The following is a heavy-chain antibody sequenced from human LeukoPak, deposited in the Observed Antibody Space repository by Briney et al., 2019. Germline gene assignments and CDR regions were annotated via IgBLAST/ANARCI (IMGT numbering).Heavy chain of an antibody. V-gene: IGHV5-51*01. CDR3: ARHATTGFTVNRFDP. CDR2: INPGDSDT. Sequence: GESLKISCATSGHRFTNYWIGWVRQMPGKGLEFMGIINPGDSDTRYSPSFQGQVTISADKSFSTAYLQFHSLKASDTAMYYCARHATTGFTVNRFDPWGQGTLVTVFS. J-gene: IGHJ5*02. CDR1: GHRFTNYW. D-gene: IGHD1-26*01.